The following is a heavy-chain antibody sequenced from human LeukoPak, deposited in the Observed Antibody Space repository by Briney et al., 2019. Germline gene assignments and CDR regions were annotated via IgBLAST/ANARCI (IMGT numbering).Heavy chain of an antibody. CDR3: ARLKYYDSTGYSPSYYMDV. CDR2: IYGSGIT. J-gene: IGHJ6*03. V-gene: IGHV4-4*07. D-gene: IGHD3-22*01. CDR1: GGPIISYY. Sequence: SETLSLTGTVSGGPIISYYWSWIRQSAGKGLEWIGRIYGSGITDYSPSLKSRITMSLDMSKKQFSLKLSSVTAADTAVYYCARLKYYDSTGYSPSYYMDVWGKGTSVTV.